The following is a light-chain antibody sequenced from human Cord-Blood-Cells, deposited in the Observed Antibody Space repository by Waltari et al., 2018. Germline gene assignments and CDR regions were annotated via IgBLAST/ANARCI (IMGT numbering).Light chain of an antibody. J-gene: IGLJ3*02. CDR3: QTWGTGYWV. CDR1: SWHRSYA. CDR2: LNSDGSH. V-gene: IGLV4-69*01. Sequence: QLVLTQSPSASASLGASVKLTCTLSSWHRSYAIAWHQQQPEKGPRYLMKLNSDGSHSKGDGIPDRFSGSSSGAERYLTISSLQSEDEADYYCQTWGTGYWVFGGGTKLTVL.